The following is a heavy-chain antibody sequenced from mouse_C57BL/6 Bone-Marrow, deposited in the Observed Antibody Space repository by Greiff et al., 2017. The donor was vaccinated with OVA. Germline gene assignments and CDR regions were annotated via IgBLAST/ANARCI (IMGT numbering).Heavy chain of an antibody. Sequence: VQLQQPGAELVRPGSSVKLSCKASGYTFTSYWMHWVKQRPIQGLEWIGNIDPSDSETHYNQKFKDKATLTVDKSSSTAYMQLSSLTSEDSAVYYCARGRGHYYGSDYWGQGTTLTVAS. V-gene: IGHV1-52*01. J-gene: IGHJ2*01. CDR2: IDPSDSET. CDR3: ARGRGHYYGSDY. CDR1: GYTFTSYW. D-gene: IGHD1-1*01.